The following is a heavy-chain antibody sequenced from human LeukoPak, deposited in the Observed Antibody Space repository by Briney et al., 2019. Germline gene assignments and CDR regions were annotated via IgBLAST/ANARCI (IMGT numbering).Heavy chain of an antibody. V-gene: IGHV4-59*12. D-gene: IGHD6-19*01. CDR3: ARVVGQQWLVRGVQGTSDY. CDR2: IHYTGST. Sequence: SETLSLTRTVPGGSISSYYWSWIRQSPGKGLECIGYIHYTGSTNYNPSLKSRVTISVETSKNQFSLKLSSVTAADTAVYYCARVVGQQWLVRGVQGTSDYWGQGTLVTVSS. CDR1: GGSISSYY. J-gene: IGHJ4*02.